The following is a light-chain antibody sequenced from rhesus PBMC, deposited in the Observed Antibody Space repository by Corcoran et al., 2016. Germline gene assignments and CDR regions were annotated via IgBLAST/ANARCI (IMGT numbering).Light chain of an antibody. Sequence: DIVMTQFPASLAVSPGQRATIPCRASESVSFFGRDLIHWYKQKPGQPPKLLIFQVSRKDPGVPARFSGGGSGTDFSLTINPVEAYDAAVYYCLQSKSSPYSFGQGTKVEI. J-gene: IGKJ2*01. CDR3: LQSKSSPYS. CDR2: QVS. CDR1: ESVSFFGRDL. V-gene: IGKV7-13*01.